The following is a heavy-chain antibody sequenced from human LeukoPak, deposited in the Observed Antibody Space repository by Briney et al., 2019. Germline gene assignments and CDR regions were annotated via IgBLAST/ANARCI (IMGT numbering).Heavy chain of an antibody. CDR1: GFTFRSYT. CDR2: ISAVGTYI. CDR3: ARGGIAGRAVYYYYMDV. J-gene: IGHJ6*03. V-gene: IGHV3-21*01. D-gene: IGHD6-6*01. Sequence: GGSLRLSCAASGFTFRSYTIHWVRQAPGKGLEWVSSISAVGTYIYYADSVKGRFTISRDNVEKSAYLELSGLTGQDTAIYYCARGGIAGRAVYYYYMDVWAKGPRSPSP.